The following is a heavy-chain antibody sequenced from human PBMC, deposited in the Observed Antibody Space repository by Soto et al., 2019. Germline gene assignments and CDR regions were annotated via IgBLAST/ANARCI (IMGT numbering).Heavy chain of an antibody. CDR3: ARDLAAGDH. CDR1: GYTFTHYY. J-gene: IGHJ4*02. Sequence: QVQLVQSGAEVKKPGASVKVSCRTSGYTFTHYYIHWVRQAPGQGFEWLAIINPASGSTNYAQDFQGRVTLTMDTSTTTVYMELSGLRAEDTAIFYCARDLAAGDHWGQGTLVTVSS. CDR2: INPASGST. V-gene: IGHV1-46*01. D-gene: IGHD6-13*01.